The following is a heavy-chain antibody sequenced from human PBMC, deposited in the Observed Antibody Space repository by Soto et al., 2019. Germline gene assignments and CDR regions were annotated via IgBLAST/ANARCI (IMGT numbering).Heavy chain of an antibody. CDR1: GGSISSGGYS. CDR3: ARGLGNSRGYYYYGMDV. Sequence: QLQLQESGSGLVKPSQTLSLTCAVSGGSISSGGYSWSWIRQPPGKGLEWIGYIYHSGSTYYNPSLKSRVTISVDRSENQFSLKLSSVTAADTAVYYCARGLGNSRGYYYYGMDVWGQGTTVTVSS. CDR2: IYHSGST. D-gene: IGHD4-4*01. V-gene: IGHV4-30-2*01. J-gene: IGHJ6*02.